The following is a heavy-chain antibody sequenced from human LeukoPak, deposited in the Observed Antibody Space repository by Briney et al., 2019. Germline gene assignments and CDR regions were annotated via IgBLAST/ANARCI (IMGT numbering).Heavy chain of an antibody. CDR1: GFTFSSYG. CDR3: AKTKITLIVVANSHSGALDI. Sequence: PGGSLRFSCSASGFTFSSYGMHWVRQAPGKGLEWVAVIWYDGTNKYYADSVKVRFTISRDNSKNTLSLQMNRLRVEDTAVYYCAKTKITLIVVANSHSGALDIWGQGTMVTVSS. J-gene: IGHJ3*02. D-gene: IGHD3-22*01. CDR2: IWYDGTNK. V-gene: IGHV3-33*06.